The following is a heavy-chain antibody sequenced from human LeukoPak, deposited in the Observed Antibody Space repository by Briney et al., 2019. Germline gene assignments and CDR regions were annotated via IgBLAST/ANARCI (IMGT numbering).Heavy chain of an antibody. CDR1: GGSFSGYY. D-gene: IGHD3-10*01. CDR2: INHSGST. Sequence: SETLSLTCAVYGGSFSGYYWSWIRQPPGKGLEWIGEINHSGSTNYNPSLKSRVTISVDTSKNQFSLKLSSVTAADPAVYSCARGFLQYYYGSGSYYPPFYYYYSMDVWGKGTTVTVSS. CDR3: ARGFLQYYYGSGSYYPPFYYYYSMDV. V-gene: IGHV4-34*01. J-gene: IGHJ6*03.